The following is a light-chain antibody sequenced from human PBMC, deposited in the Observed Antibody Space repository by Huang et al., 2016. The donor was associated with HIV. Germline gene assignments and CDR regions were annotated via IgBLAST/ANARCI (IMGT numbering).Light chain of an antibody. Sequence: KPGQPPRLLIYGASTRATGIPDRFSGSGSETDFTLTVSRLEPEAFAVYYCQQCGTSPLTFGGGTRVEIK. CDR3: QQCGTSPLT. CDR2: GAS. J-gene: IGKJ4*01. V-gene: IGKV3-20*01.